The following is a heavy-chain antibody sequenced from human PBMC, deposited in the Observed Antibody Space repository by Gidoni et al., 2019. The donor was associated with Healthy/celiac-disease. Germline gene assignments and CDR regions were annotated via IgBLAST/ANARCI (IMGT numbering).Heavy chain of an antibody. Sequence: QVQLQESGPGLVKPSETLSLTCTVSGGSISSYYWSWIRQPPGKGLEWIGYIYYSGSTNYNPSLKSRVTISVDTSKNQFSLKLSSVTAADTAVYYCARVHGDYVGLDYWGQGTLVTVSS. CDR1: GGSISSYY. J-gene: IGHJ4*02. CDR2: IYYSGST. D-gene: IGHD4-17*01. CDR3: ARVHGDYVGLDY. V-gene: IGHV4-59*01.